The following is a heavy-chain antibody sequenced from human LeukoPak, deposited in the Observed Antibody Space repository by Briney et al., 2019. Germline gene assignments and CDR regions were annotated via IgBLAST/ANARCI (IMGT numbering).Heavy chain of an antibody. J-gene: IGHJ4*02. CDR2: ISYDGSNK. CDR3: ARDHRAAATIDY. CDR1: GFTFSSYA. D-gene: IGHD6-13*01. V-gene: IGHV3-30-3*01. Sequence: GGSLRLSCAASGFTFSSYAMHWVRQAPGKGLEWVAVISYDGSNKYYADSVKGRFTISRDNSKNTLYLQMNSLRAEDTAVYYCARDHRAAATIDYWGQGTLVTVSS.